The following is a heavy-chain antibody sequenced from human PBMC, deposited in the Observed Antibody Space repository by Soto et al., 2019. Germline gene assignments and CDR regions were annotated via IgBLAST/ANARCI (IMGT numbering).Heavy chain of an antibody. CDR2: ISGYNGKP. D-gene: IGHD6-19*01. J-gene: IGHJ4*02. V-gene: IGHV1-18*01. Sequence: QVQLVQSGAEVKKRGASVKVSCKASGYMFISYGMSWLRQAPGQGLEWIGWISGYNGKPDLAQKFQGRVTMTTEASTSTVYMELTSLRFDDTALYYCARDETYAAGWYFEHWGQVTLVTVPS. CDR1: GYMFISYG. CDR3: ARDETYAAGWYFEH.